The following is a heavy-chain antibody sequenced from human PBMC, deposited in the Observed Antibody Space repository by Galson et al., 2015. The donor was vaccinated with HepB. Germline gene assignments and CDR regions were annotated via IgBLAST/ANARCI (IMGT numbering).Heavy chain of an antibody. J-gene: IGHJ3*02. CDR2: IKSKTDGGTT. D-gene: IGHD3-10*01. CDR3: ARAGNRYGTLWFGEFAFDI. Sequence: SLRLSCAASGFTFTNAWMSWVRQAPGKGLEWVGLIKSKTDGGTTDYAAPVKGRFTISRGDSKNTLYLQMNSLRSDDTAVYYCARAGNRYGTLWFGEFAFDIWGQGTMVTVSS. V-gene: IGHV3-15*01. CDR1: GFTFTNAW.